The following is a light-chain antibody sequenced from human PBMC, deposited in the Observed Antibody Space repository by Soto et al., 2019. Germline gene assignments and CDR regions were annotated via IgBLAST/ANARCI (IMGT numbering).Light chain of an antibody. CDR1: QGIRHY. V-gene: IGKV1-27*01. CDR3: QNFDSAPQT. CDR2: EAS. Sequence: DIQLSQSPSSLSASVGERVTSTCRASQGIRHYLAWYQQKPGQVPKLLIYEASNWQSGVPSRFRGGGSGTEFTLTISSLQPEDVATYYCQNFDSAPQTFGQGTKVDIK. J-gene: IGKJ1*01.